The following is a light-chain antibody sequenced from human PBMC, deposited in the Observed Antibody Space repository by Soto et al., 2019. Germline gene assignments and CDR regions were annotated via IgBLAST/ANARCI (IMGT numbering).Light chain of an antibody. J-gene: IGKJ4*01. CDR2: AAS. CDR1: QGIRND. V-gene: IGKV1-6*01. CDR3: LQDYNYPLT. Sequence: AIQMTQSPSSLSASVGERVTITCRASQGIRNDLGWYQQKPGKAPKLLIYAASSLQSGVPSRFSGSGSGTDFTLIISSLQPEDFATYYCLQDYNYPLTFGGGTKVDIK.